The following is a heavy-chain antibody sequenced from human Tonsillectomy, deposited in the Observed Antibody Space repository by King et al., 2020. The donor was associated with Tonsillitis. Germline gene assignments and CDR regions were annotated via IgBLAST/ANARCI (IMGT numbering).Heavy chain of an antibody. CDR1: GFTFSNAW. V-gene: IGHV3-15*01. CDR3: STWGLYGSNDPFDY. CDR2: IKSKTDRGTT. J-gene: IGHJ4*02. Sequence: QLVQSGGGLVKPGGSLRLSCAASGFTFSNAWMSWVRQAPGKGLEWVGRIKSKTDRGTTDYAAPVKGRFIISRDDSKNTLYLQMNSLKTEDTAVYYCSTWGLYGSNDPFDYWGQGTLVTVSS. D-gene: IGHD3-10*01.